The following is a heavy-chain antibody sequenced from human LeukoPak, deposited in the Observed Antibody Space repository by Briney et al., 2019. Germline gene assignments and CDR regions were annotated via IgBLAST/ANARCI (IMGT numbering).Heavy chain of an antibody. J-gene: IGHJ3*02. Sequence: GASVKVSCKASGYTFTGYYLHWVRQAPGQGLEWMGCVNPNSGDTNYAQKFQGSVTMTRDTSISTVYMELSRLNDTAVYYCARGDHVRIYAESAFDIWGQGTMVSVSS. CDR1: GYTFTGYY. V-gene: IGHV1-2*02. CDR3: ARGDHVRIYAESAFDI. D-gene: IGHD5/OR15-5a*01. CDR2: VNPNSGDT.